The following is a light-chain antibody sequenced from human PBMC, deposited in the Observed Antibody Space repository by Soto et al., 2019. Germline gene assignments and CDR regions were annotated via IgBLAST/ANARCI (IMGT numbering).Light chain of an antibody. CDR1: SGDVGRYNF. Sequence: QSALTQPPSASGSPGQSVSISCIGTSGDVGRYNFVSWYQHHPGKAPKLIIYEVTKRPSGVPDRFSGSKSGNTASLTVSGLQADDEADYFCSSYVGSNNYVFGTGTKVTVL. CDR3: SSYVGSNNYV. CDR2: EVT. V-gene: IGLV2-8*01. J-gene: IGLJ1*01.